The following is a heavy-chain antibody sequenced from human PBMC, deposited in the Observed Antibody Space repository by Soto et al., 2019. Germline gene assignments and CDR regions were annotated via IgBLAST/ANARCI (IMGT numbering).Heavy chain of an antibody. CDR3: ARGRVSTATTLRYYYGMDV. CDR1: GGSFSGYY. D-gene: IGHD4-17*01. V-gene: IGHV4-34*01. Sequence: SETLSLTCAVYGGSFSGYYWSWIRQPPGKGLEWIGEINHSGSTNYNPSLKSRVTISVDTSKNQFSLKLSSVTAADTAVYYCARGRVSTATTLRYYYGMDVWGQGTTVTVSS. CDR2: INHSGST. J-gene: IGHJ6*02.